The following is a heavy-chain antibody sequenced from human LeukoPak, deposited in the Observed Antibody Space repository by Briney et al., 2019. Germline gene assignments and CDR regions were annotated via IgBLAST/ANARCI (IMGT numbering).Heavy chain of an antibody. CDR3: AKAILDMTTVTSFDY. CDR2: ISWNSGST. V-gene: IGHV3-9*01. Sequence: GGSLRLSCAASGFTFDDYAMHWVRQAPGEGREWVSGISWNSGSTGYADSVKGRFTISRDNAKNSLYLQMNSLRAEDTALYYCAKAILDMTTVTSFDYWGQGTLVTASS. J-gene: IGHJ4*02. CDR1: GFTFDDYA. D-gene: IGHD4-17*01.